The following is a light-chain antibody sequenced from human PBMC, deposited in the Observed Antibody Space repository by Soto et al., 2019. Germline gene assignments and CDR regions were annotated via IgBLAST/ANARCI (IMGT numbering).Light chain of an antibody. CDR3: CSYAGSNTRVV. J-gene: IGLJ2*01. Sequence: QSALTQPASVSGSPGQSITISCTGTSSDVGSYNLVSWYQQHPSKAPKLMIYEGTKRPSGVSNRFSGSKSGNTASLTISGLQAEDEADYYCCSYAGSNTRVVFGGGTKVTVL. CDR1: SSDVGSYNL. CDR2: EGT. V-gene: IGLV2-23*01.